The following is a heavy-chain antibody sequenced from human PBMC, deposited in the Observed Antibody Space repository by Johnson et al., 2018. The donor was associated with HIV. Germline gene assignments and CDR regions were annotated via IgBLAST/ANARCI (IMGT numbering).Heavy chain of an antibody. V-gene: IGHV3-30-3*01. D-gene: IGHD2-15*01. J-gene: IGHJ3*01. Sequence: VQLVESGGDLVQPGGSLRLSCVASGFSFSTYEMNWVRQVPGKGLEWVAVISYDGSNKYYADSVKGRITISRDNSKNTLHLQMNSLSAEDTAVYYCARRGVVATTDAFDLWGQGTMVTVSS. CDR1: GFSFSTYE. CDR2: ISYDGSNK. CDR3: ARRGVVATTDAFDL.